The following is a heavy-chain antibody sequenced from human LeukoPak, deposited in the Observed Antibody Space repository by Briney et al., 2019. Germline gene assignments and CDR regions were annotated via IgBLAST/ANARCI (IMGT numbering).Heavy chain of an antibody. D-gene: IGHD3-22*01. CDR3: TRVDSSGYYYFDY. Sequence: GGSLRLSCTASGFTFGDYAMSWFRQAPGKGLEWVGFIRSNAYGGTTEYAASVKGRFTISRDDSKSIAYLQMNSLKTEDTAVYYCTRVDSSGYYYFDYWGQGTLVTVSS. CDR2: IRSNAYGGTT. V-gene: IGHV3-49*03. CDR1: GFTFGDYA. J-gene: IGHJ4*02.